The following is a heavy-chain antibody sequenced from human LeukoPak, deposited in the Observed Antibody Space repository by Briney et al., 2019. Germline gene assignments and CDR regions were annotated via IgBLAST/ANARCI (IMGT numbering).Heavy chain of an antibody. V-gene: IGHV1-24*01. J-gene: IGHJ4*02. D-gene: IGHD1-26*01. CDR1: GYTLTELS. CDR3: AAPSGSYSNYFDY. CDR2: FDPEDGET. Sequence: ASVKVSCKVSGYTLTELSMHWVRQAPGKGLEWMGGFDPEDGETIYAQKFQGRVTMTEDTSTDTAYMELSSLRSEDTAMYYCAAPSGSYSNYFDYWGQGTLVTVSS.